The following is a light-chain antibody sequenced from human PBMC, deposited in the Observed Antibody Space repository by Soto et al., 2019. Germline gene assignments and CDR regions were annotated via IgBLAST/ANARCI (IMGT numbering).Light chain of an antibody. Sequence: QSALTQPASVSGSPGQSITISCTGTSSDVGGYNYVSWYQQHQGKAPKLMIYEVSNRPSGVSNRFTGSKSGNTTSLTISGLQAEDEADYYCSSYTSSSTLVEFVGGTKLTVL. CDR3: SSYTSSSTLVE. V-gene: IGLV2-14*01. CDR2: EVS. CDR1: SSDVGGYNY. J-gene: IGLJ2*01.